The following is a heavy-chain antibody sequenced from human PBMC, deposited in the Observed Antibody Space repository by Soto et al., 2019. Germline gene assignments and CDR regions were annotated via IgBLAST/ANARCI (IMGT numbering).Heavy chain of an antibody. J-gene: IGHJ6*03. CDR1: GGSISSYY. CDR3: ARDYVGSGSYYKPSYYYYMDV. V-gene: IGHV4-59*01. D-gene: IGHD3-10*01. Sequence: TSETLSLTCTVSGGSISSYYWSWIRQPPGKGLEWIGYIYYSGSTNYNPSLKSRVTISVDTSKNQFSLKLSSVTAADTAVYYCARDYVGSGSYYKPSYYYYMDVWGKGTTVTVSS. CDR2: IYYSGST.